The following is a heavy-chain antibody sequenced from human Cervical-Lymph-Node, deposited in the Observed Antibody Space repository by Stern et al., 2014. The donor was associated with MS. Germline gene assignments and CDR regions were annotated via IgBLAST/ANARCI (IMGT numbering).Heavy chain of an antibody. CDR3: ARATDL. CDR2: IYYSGTT. J-gene: IGHJ5*02. V-gene: IGHV4-59*01. CDR1: GASITSYY. Sequence: QVQLQESGPGLLRPSETLSLTCTVSGASITSYYWSWIRQPPGKGLEWIGYIYYSGTTNYNASPKGRVAISLDTSKTQFSLRLSSVTAADTAVYYCARATDLWGQGTLVTVSS.